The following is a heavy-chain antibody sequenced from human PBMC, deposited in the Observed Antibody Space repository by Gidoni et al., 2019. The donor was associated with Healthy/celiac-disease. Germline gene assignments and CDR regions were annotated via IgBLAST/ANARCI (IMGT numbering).Heavy chain of an antibody. J-gene: IGHJ4*02. CDR3: TTKGYYGSGSYYTYYFDY. CDR1: GFTFSNAW. V-gene: IGHV3-15*01. Sequence: EVQLVESGGGLVKPGGSLRLSCAASGFTFSNAWMRWVRQAPGKGLEWVGRIKSKTDGGTTDYAAPVKGRFTISRDDSKNTLYLQMNSLKTEDTAVYYCTTKGYYGSGSYYTYYFDYWGQGTLVTVSS. D-gene: IGHD3-10*01. CDR2: IKSKTDGGTT.